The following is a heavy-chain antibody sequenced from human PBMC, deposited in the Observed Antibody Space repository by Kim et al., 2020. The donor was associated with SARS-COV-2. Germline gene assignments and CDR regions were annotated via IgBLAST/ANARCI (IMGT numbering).Heavy chain of an antibody. Sequence: SETLSLTCAVYGGSFSGYYWSWIRQPPGKGLEWIGEINHSGSTNYNPSLKSRVTISVDTSKNQFSLKLSSVTAADTAVYYCARGTRGGMDVWGQGTTVTV. CDR3: ARGTRGGMDV. CDR2: INHSGST. V-gene: IGHV4-34*01. J-gene: IGHJ6*02. CDR1: GGSFSGYY.